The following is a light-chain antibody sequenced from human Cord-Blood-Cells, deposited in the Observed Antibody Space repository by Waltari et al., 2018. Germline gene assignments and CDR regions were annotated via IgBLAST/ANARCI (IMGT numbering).Light chain of an antibody. CDR1: QSLLHSNGYNY. V-gene: IGKV2-28*01. Sequence: DIVTTSSSLSLPVTPGEPASISCRSSQSLLHSNGYNYLDWYLQKPGQSPQLLIYLGSNRASGVPDRFSGSGSGTDFTLKISRVEAEDVGVYYCMQALQTPLTFGGGTKVEIK. J-gene: IGKJ4*01. CDR3: MQALQTPLT. CDR2: LGS.